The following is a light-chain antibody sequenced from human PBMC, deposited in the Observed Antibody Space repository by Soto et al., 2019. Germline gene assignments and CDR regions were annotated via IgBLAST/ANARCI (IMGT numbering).Light chain of an antibody. CDR3: QQYNNWPPWT. J-gene: IGKJ1*01. Sequence: ILMTQSPATLSVSPGERATLSCRASQSVSNNLAWYQQKPGQAPRLLIYDASTRATGITARVRGSGSGTEFTLTISGLQSEDFAVYYCQQYNNWPPWTFGQGTKVEIK. CDR2: DAS. CDR1: QSVSNN. V-gene: IGKV3-15*01.